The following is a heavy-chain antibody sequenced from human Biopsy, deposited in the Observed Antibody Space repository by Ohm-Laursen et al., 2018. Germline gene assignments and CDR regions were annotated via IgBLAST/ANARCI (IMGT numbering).Heavy chain of an antibody. CDR2: IIPVSDTA. Sequence: PSVKVSCNASGGTFSNYAISWVRQAPGQGLEWLGGIIPVSDTANYAQKFQGRVTITADKPTSTAYMELSSLRSEDTALYYCASSSYCGRTTCYQNYGMDVWGQGTTVTVSS. CDR1: GGTFSNYA. V-gene: IGHV1-69*06. CDR3: ASSSYCGRTTCYQNYGMDV. J-gene: IGHJ6*01. D-gene: IGHD2-2*01.